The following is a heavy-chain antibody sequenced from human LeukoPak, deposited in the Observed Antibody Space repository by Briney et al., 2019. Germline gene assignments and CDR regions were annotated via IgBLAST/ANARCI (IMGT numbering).Heavy chain of an antibody. CDR3: ARRGGPPLEYYFDY. V-gene: IGHV3-30*02. D-gene: IGHD2-15*01. Sequence: GGSLRLSCAASGFTFSSYGMHWVRQAPGKGLEWVAFIRYDGSNKYYADSVKGRFTISRDNSKNTPYLQMNSLRAEDTAVYYCARRGGPPLEYYFDYWGQGTLVTVSS. CDR1: GFTFSSYG. CDR2: IRYDGSNK. J-gene: IGHJ4*02.